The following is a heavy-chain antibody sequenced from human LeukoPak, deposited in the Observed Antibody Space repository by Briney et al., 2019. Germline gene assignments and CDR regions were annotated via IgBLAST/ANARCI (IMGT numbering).Heavy chain of an antibody. CDR2: INPNSGGT. Sequence: ASVKVSCKASGYTFNGYYLHWVRQAPGQGLEWMGWINPNSGGTNYAQKFQGRVTMTRDTSISTAYMELSRLRSDDTAVYYCARWMTTVITPDYWGQGTLVTVSS. CDR1: GYTFNGYY. J-gene: IGHJ4*02. D-gene: IGHD4-11*01. CDR3: ARWMTTVITPDY. V-gene: IGHV1-2*02.